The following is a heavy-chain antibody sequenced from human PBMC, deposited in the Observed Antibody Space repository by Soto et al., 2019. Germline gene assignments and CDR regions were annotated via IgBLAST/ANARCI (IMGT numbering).Heavy chain of an antibody. Sequence: QITLKEYGPTLVKPTQTLTLTCTFSGFSLSTSGVGVGWIRQPPGKALESLALIYWDNTKRYNPSLQSRLTITKDTSKNQLVLTMTNMDPVDTGTYYCAHRREHNSDWSVGWFDPWGQGTLVTVSS. V-gene: IGHV2-5*02. D-gene: IGHD1-26*01. CDR1: GFSLSTSGVG. CDR2: IYWDNTK. CDR3: AHRREHNSDWSVGWFDP. J-gene: IGHJ5*02.